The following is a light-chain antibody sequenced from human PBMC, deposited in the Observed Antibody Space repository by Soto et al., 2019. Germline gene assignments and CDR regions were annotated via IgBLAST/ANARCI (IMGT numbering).Light chain of an antibody. CDR1: QSISNY. CDR2: AAS. CDR3: QQSDRTPLT. J-gene: IGKJ4*01. Sequence: DMEMTQSPSSLSASVGDRVTITCRASQSISNYLNWYQHKPGKVPTLLIYAASSLQIGVPTRFSGSGSGTDFTLPINSLQPEDFATYSCQQSDRTPLTFGGGTKIEIK. V-gene: IGKV1-39*01.